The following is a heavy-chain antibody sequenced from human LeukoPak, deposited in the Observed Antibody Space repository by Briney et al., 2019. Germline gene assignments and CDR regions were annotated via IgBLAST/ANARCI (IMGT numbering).Heavy chain of an antibody. CDR1: GFTFSDYW. CDR2: IKQDGSQR. V-gene: IGHV3-7*01. J-gene: IGHJ4*02. Sequence: GGSLRLPCTASGFTFSDYWMTWVRQAPGKGPEGVANIKQDGSQRYYVDSVRGRFTISRNNAKNSLFLQMNGLRAEDTAVYYCARRGGSSSRRSPIDYWGQGTLVTVSS. D-gene: IGHD6-6*01. CDR3: ARRGGSSSRRSPIDY.